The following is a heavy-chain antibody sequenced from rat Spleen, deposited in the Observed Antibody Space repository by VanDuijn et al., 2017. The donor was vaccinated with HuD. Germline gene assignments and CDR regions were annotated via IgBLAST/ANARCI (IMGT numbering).Heavy chain of an antibody. CDR3: ARLGGLRNWFAY. D-gene: IGHD4-3*01. J-gene: IGHJ2*01. Sequence: EVQLVDHGGALVPPGRSLKLSCAPSGFTFSIYGMAWVRQAPTKGLEWVASIGTGGGNTYYRDSVKGRFTISRDNAKNTLYLQMDSLRSEDTATYFCARLGGLRNWFAYWGQGVMVTVSS. CDR2: IGTGGGNT. CDR1: GFTFSIYG. V-gene: IGHV5S13*01.